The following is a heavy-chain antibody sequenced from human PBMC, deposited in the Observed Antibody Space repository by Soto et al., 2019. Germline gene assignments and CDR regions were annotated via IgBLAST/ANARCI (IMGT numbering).Heavy chain of an antibody. CDR2: ISSSSSYT. V-gene: IGHV3-11*06. J-gene: IGHJ4*02. Sequence: PGGSLRLSCAASGFTFSDYYMSWIRQAPGKGLEWVSYISSSSSYTNYADSVKGRFTISRDNAKNSLYLQMNSLRAEDTAVYYCAGLAPGSIAARPVDYWGQGTLVTVSS. D-gene: IGHD6-6*01. CDR1: GFTFSDYY. CDR3: AGLAPGSIAARPVDY.